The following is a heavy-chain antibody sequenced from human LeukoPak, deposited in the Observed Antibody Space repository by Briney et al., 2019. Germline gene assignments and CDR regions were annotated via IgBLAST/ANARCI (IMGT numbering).Heavy chain of an antibody. D-gene: IGHD2-2*02. J-gene: IGHJ4*02. CDR3: ANCYCSSTSCYNPSGY. V-gene: IGHV3-30*02. CDR1: RFTFSSYG. CDR2: IRHDGSYQ. Sequence: GGSLRLSCAASRFTFSSYGMHWVRQTPGKGLEWVAFIRHDGSYQQYADSVKGRFTVSRDNFKNTLYLQMNSLRAEDTAVYYCANCYCSSTSCYNPSGYWGQGTLVTVSS.